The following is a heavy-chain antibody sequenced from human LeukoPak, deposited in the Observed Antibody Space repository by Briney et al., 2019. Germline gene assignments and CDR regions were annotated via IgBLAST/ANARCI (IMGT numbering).Heavy chain of an antibody. V-gene: IGHV3-23*01. D-gene: IGHD6-19*01. Sequence: PGGSLRLSCAASGFTFSSYAMSWVRQASGRRLEWVSGISGNGGSTYYADSVKGRLTISRDSSKQTLHLQMNSLRAEDTAVYFCAKDRGGAVAGNKVGFDYWGQGTLVTVSS. CDR2: ISGNGGST. CDR1: GFTFSSYA. CDR3: AKDRGGAVAGNKVGFDY. J-gene: IGHJ4*02.